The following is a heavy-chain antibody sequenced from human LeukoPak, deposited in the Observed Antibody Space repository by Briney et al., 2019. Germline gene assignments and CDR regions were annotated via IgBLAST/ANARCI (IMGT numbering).Heavy chain of an antibody. Sequence: EGSLRLSCAASGFTFSSYSMNWVSQAPGKGLEWVTSISSSSSYIYYADSVKGRFTISSDNAKNSLYLQMNSLRAEDTAVYYCAREAGQWLVRPFDYWGQGTLVTVSS. J-gene: IGHJ4*02. CDR1: GFTFSSYS. CDR2: ISSSSSYI. D-gene: IGHD6-19*01. CDR3: AREAGQWLVRPFDY. V-gene: IGHV3-21*01.